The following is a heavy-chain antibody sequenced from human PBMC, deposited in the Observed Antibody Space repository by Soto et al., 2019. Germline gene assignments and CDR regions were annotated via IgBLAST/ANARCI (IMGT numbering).Heavy chain of an antibody. D-gene: IGHD6-19*01. V-gene: IGHV3-7*05. J-gene: IGHJ4*02. CDR3: AREWDSSDWYSRGVDY. CDR2: IKQDGSEK. CDR1: GFTFSSYW. Sequence: GGSLRLSCAASGFTFSSYWMSWVRQAPGKGLEWVANIKQDGSEKYYVDSVKGRFTISRDNAKNSLYLQMNSLRAEDTAVYYCAREWDSSDWYSRGVDYWGQGTLVTVSS.